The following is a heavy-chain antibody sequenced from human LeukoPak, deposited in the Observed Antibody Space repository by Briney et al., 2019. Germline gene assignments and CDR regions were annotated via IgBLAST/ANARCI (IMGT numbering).Heavy chain of an antibody. V-gene: IGHV3-48*03. CDR1: GFTFSSYE. Sequence: SGGSLRLSCAASGFTFSSYEMNWVRQAPGKGLEWVSYISSSGSTIYYADSVKGRFTTSRDNAKNSLYLQMNSLRAEDTAVYYCARDGAEDMNYWGQGTLVTVSS. CDR3: ARDGAEDMNY. CDR2: ISSSGSTI. J-gene: IGHJ4*02. D-gene: IGHD1-14*01.